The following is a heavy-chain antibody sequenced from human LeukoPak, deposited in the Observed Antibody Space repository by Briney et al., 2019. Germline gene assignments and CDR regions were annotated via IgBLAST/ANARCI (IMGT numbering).Heavy chain of an antibody. CDR3: ARGRGYSYGLRRWFDP. CDR1: GGSISSYY. J-gene: IGHJ5*02. V-gene: IGHV4-4*07. CDR2: IYTSGST. Sequence: SETLSLTCTVSGGSISSYYWSWIRQPAGKGLEWIGRIYTSGSTNYNPSLKSRVTISVDTSKNQFSLKLSSVTAADTAVYYCARGRGYSYGLRRWFDPWGQGTLVTVSS. D-gene: IGHD5-18*01.